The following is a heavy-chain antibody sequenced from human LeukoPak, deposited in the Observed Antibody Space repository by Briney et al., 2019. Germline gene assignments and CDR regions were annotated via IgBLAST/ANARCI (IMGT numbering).Heavy chain of an antibody. CDR2: ISYDGNNK. J-gene: IGHJ4*02. Sequence: GGSLRLSCVGSGFTFSNFAMHWVRQAPGKGLEWVAVISYDGNNKFYADSVKGRFTISREDSRNTVYLEMNSLRVEDMAVYYCVRSDCGSASCYTGSNWGQGTLVTVSS. D-gene: IGHD2-2*02. V-gene: IGHV3-30-3*01. CDR3: VRSDCGSASCYTGSN. CDR1: GFTFSNFA.